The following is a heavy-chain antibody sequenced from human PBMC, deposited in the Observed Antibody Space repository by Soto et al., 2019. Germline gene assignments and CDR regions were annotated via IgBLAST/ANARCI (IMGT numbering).Heavy chain of an antibody. V-gene: IGHV3-53*02. Sequence: EVQLVETGGGLIQPGGSLRLSCAASGFTVSSNYMSWVRQAPGKGLEWVSVIYSGGSTYYAGSVKGRFTISRDNSKNTLYLQMNSLRAEDTAVYYCARVPAGLAVTPPPYHHWGQGTLVTVSS. CDR3: ARVPAGLAVTPPPYHH. D-gene: IGHD2-2*01. CDR2: IYSGGST. J-gene: IGHJ5*02. CDR1: GFTVSSNY.